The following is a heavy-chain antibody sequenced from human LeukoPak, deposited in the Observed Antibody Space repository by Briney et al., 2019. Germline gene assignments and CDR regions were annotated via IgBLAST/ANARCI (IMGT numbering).Heavy chain of an antibody. D-gene: IGHD5-24*01. CDR3: TRRCKDAYTLYCFDY. Sequence: SETLSLTCTVSGGSINSYYWSWVRQPPGKGREWIGHMYYSGGTNYNPSLKSRVTISVDTSKNQFSLKLSSVTAADTAVYYCTRRCKDAYTLYCFDYWGQGTLVTVSS. J-gene: IGHJ4*02. CDR1: GGSINSYY. V-gene: IGHV4-59*01. CDR2: MYYSGGT.